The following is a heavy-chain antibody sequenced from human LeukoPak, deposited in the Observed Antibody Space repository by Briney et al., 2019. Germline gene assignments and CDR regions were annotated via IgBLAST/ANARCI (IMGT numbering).Heavy chain of an antibody. D-gene: IGHD4-17*01. J-gene: IGHJ4*02. Sequence: ASVKVSCKASGYTFTSYDINWVRQAPGQGLEWMGWINPNSGGTNYAQKFQGRVTMTRDTSISTAYMDLSRLRSDDTAVYYCATGDYGYDYWGQGTLVTVSS. CDR1: GYTFTSYD. V-gene: IGHV1-2*02. CDR3: ATGDYGYDY. CDR2: INPNSGGT.